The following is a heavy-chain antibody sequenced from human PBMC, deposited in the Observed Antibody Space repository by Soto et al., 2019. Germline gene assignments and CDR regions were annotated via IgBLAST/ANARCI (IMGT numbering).Heavy chain of an antibody. V-gene: IGHV4-59*01. Sequence: PSETLSLTCTVSGGSISSYYWSWFRQPPGKGLEWIGYIYYSGSTNYNPSLKSRVTISVDTSKNQFSLKLSSVTAADTAVYYCERGGRDYFDYWGQRTLVTVSS. CDR1: GGSISSYY. CDR3: ERGGRDYFDY. J-gene: IGHJ4*02. CDR2: IYYSGST.